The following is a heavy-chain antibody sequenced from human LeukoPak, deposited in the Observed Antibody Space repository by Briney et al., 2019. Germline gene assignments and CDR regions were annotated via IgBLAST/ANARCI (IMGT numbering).Heavy chain of an antibody. V-gene: IGHV3-48*01. CDR2: ISSSSSTI. J-gene: IGHJ4*02. D-gene: IGHD6-19*01. Sequence: PGGSLRLSCAASGFTFSSYSMNWVRQAPGKGLEWVSYISSSSSTIYYADSVKGRFTISRDNAKNSLYLQMNSLRAEDTAVYYCARDPGGYSSGWSYLDYWGQGTLVTVSS. CDR1: GFTFSSYS. CDR3: ARDPGGYSSGWSYLDY.